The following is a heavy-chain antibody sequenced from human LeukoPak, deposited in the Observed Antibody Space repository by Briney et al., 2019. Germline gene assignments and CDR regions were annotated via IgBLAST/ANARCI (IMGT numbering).Heavy chain of an antibody. CDR2: ISGSGGST. Sequence: PGGSLRLSCAASGFTFSSYGMSWVRQAPGKGLEWVSAISGSGGSTYYADSVKGRSTISRDNSKNTLYLQMNSLRAEDTAVYYCAKGLMVRGDLAGYWGQGTLVTVSS. V-gene: IGHV3-23*01. CDR1: GFTFSSYG. J-gene: IGHJ4*02. D-gene: IGHD3-10*01. CDR3: AKGLMVRGDLAGY.